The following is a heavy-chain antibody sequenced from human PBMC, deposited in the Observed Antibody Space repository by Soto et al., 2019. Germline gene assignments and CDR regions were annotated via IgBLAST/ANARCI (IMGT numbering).Heavy chain of an antibody. D-gene: IGHD2-2*01. V-gene: IGHV3-21*01. Sequence: GGSLRLSCAASGFTFSSYSMNWVRQAPGKGLEWVSSISSSSSYIYYADSVKGRFTISRDNAKNSLYLQMNSLRAEDTAVYYCARDKSTDFDAFDIWGRGRMVTVSS. CDR2: ISSSSSYI. CDR3: ARDKSTDFDAFDI. J-gene: IGHJ3*02. CDR1: GFTFSSYS.